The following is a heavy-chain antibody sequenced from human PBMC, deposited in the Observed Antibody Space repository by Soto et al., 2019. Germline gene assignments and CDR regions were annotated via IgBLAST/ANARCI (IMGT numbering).Heavy chain of an antibody. CDR1: GFSLTTTGVG. Sequence: QITLKESGPTVVKPTQTLTLTCTFSGFSLTTTGVGVGWIRQPPGKALEWLALSYWDDDKRYSPSLKTRLTINKDPSKNQVVRTMNNIDPVDTATYYCAYDPGVEGSSRQFDFWGQGILVAVSA. D-gene: IGHD2-2*01. CDR2: SYWDDDK. J-gene: IGHJ4*02. CDR3: AYDPGVEGSSRQFDF. V-gene: IGHV2-5*02.